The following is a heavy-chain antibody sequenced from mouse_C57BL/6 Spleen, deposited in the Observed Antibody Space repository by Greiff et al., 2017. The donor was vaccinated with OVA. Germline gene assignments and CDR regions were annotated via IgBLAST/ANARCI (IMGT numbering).Heavy chain of an antibody. CDR2: ILPGSGST. J-gene: IGHJ4*01. D-gene: IGHD1-1*01. V-gene: IGHV1-9*01. CDR1: GYTFTDYY. Sequence: QVQLQQSGAELVKPGASVKISCKASGYTFTDYYINWVKQRPGHGLEWIGEILPGSGSTNYNEKFKGKATFTADTSSNTAYMQLSSLTTEDSAIYYCARLSSHYAMDYWGQGTSVTVSS. CDR3: ARLSSHYAMDY.